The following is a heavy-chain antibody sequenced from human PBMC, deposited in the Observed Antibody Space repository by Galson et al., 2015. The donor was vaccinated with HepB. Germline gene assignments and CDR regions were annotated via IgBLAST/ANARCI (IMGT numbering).Heavy chain of an antibody. CDR1: GFTFSSYW. D-gene: IGHD6-13*01. V-gene: IGHV3-74*01. CDR3: ARETSDIHSWYDY. J-gene: IGHJ4*02. CDR2: INSDGNST. Sequence: SLRLSCAASGFTFSSYWMHWVRQAPGKGLVWVSRINSDGNSTSYADSVKGRFTISRDNAKNTLYLQMNSLRAEDAAVYYCARETSDIHSWYDYWGQGTLVTVSS.